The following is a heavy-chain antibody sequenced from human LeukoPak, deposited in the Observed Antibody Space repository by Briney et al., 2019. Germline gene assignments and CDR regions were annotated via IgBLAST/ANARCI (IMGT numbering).Heavy chain of an antibody. J-gene: IGHJ6*03. CDR2: IKQDGSEK. D-gene: IGHD2-15*01. CDR3: ARDHYCSGGSCYLYYYYYMDV. CDR1: GFTFSSYW. V-gene: IGHV3-7*01. Sequence: GGSLRLSCAASGFTFSSYWMSWVRQAPGKGLEGVANIKQDGSEKYYVDSVKGRFTISRDNAKNSLYLQMNSLRAEDTAVYYCARDHYCSGGSCYLYYYYYMDVWGKGTTVTVSS.